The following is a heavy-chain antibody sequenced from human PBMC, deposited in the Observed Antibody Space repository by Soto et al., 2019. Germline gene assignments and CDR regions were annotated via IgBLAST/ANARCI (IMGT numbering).Heavy chain of an antibody. D-gene: IGHD6-19*01. V-gene: IGHV3-30-3*01. CDR2: ISYDGSNK. CDR3: ARPYSSGWYGDLDY. J-gene: IGHJ4*02. CDR1: GFTFSSYA. Sequence: QVQLVESGGGVVQPGRSLRLSCPASGFTFSSYAMHWVRQAPGKGLGWVAVISYDGSNKYYADSVKGRFTISRDNSKNTMYLQMNSLRVEDTAVYYCARPYSSGWYGDLDYWGQGTLVTVSS.